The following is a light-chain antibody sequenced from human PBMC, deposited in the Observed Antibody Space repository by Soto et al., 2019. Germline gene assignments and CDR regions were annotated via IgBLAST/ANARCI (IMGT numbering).Light chain of an antibody. CDR1: QSVSSSH. V-gene: IGKV3-20*01. CDR2: GAS. Sequence: EIVLTQSPGTLSLSPGERATLSCRASQSVSSSHLAWYQQNPGQAPRLLLYGASSRATGIPDRFSGSGSGTDFTLTISRLEHEDVAVYYCQHYGSSPMTFGQGTKLEIK. J-gene: IGKJ2*01. CDR3: QHYGSSPMT.